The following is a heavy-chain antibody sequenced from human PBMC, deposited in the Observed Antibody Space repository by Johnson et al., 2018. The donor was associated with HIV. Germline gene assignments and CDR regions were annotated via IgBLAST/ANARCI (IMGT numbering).Heavy chain of an antibody. CDR1: GFSFSSYG. D-gene: IGHD2-8*02. J-gene: IGHJ3*02. CDR3: AKVRRPGGVRDVFDI. CDR2: IWYDGSNK. Sequence: QVQLVESGGGLVQPGGSLRLSCVASGFSFSSYGMHWVRQLPGKGLEWVAVIWYDGSNKSYADSVKGRFTISRDNSKDTLSLQMNSLRDEDTAVYYCAKVRRPGGVRDVFDIWGQGTMVTVSS. V-gene: IGHV3-33*06.